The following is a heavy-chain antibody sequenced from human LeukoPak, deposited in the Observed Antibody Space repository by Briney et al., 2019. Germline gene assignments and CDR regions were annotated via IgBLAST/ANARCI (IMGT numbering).Heavy chain of an antibody. CDR1: GYTFTSYA. J-gene: IGHJ4*02. D-gene: IGHD5-24*01. CDR3: ARGGMTTSPPYFFDY. CDR2: LNPNSGGT. Sequence: ASVKVSCKASGYTFTSYAMNWVRQAPGQGLEWMGRLNPNSGGTNYAQKFQGRVTMTRDTSISTAYMELSRLRSDDTAVYFCARGGMTTSPPYFFDYWGQGTLVTVSS. V-gene: IGHV1-2*06.